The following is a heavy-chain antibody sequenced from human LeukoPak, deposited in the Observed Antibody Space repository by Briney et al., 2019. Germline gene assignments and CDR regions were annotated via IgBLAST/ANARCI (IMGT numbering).Heavy chain of an antibody. D-gene: IGHD3-10*01. Sequence: KSSETLSLTRTVSGGSISSYYWSWIRQPPGKGLEWIGYIYYSGSTNYNPSLKSRVTISVDTSRNQFSLKLSSVTAADTAVYYCATLDYYGSGSAFPPKNHEQSYWGQGTLVTVSS. CDR3: ATLDYYGSGSAFPPKNHEQSY. V-gene: IGHV4-59*12. CDR2: IYYSGST. J-gene: IGHJ4*02. CDR1: GGSISSYY.